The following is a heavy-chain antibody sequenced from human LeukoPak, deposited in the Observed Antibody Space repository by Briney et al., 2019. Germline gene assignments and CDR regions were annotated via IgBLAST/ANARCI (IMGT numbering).Heavy chain of an antibody. D-gene: IGHD3-22*01. CDR2: ISGSGGGT. CDR1: GFIFSNYA. CDR3: AKERSDINDYYNFDY. J-gene: IGHJ4*02. Sequence: GGSLRLSCAASGFIFSNYATTWVRQGPGQGLEWVSGISGSGGGTNYADSVRGRFTISRDNSKNTVYLQMNSLRAEDTAVYYCAKERSDINDYYNFDYWGQGTLVTVSS. V-gene: IGHV3-23*01.